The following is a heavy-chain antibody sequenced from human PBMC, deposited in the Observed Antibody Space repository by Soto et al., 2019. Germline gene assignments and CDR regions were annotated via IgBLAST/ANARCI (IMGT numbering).Heavy chain of an antibody. CDR2: IWDGGNTN. D-gene: IGHD5-12*01. J-gene: IGHJ4*02. CDR3: AVNLYSGHWAPVRD. Sequence: QVQLVESGGGVVQPGRSLRLSCATPGFTFHSYGMHWVRQAPGKGLEWVAVIWDGGNTNYIVDSVKGRFTISRDISKNTLYLQMTSLRAEDTAVYYCAVNLYSGHWAPVRDWGQGTQVTVSS. CDR1: GFTFHSYG. V-gene: IGHV3-33*01.